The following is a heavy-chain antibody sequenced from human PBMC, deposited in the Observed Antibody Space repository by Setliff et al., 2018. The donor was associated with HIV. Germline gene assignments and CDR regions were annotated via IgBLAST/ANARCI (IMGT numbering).Heavy chain of an antibody. Sequence: ASVKVSCKASGYSFTAYGISWVRQAPGQGLEWMGWIIPKSGGTNYAQRFQVRVTMTRDTSISTAYMELSRLRSDDTAVYYCAREVYYDSSPGGHDAFDIWGQGTMVTVSS. J-gene: IGHJ3*02. V-gene: IGHV1-2*02. CDR3: AREVYYDSSPGGHDAFDI. CDR2: IIPKSGGT. CDR1: GYSFTAYG. D-gene: IGHD3-22*01.